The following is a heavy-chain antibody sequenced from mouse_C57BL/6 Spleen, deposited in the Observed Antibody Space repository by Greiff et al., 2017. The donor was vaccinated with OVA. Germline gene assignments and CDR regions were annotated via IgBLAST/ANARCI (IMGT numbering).Heavy chain of an antibody. CDR2: IHPNSGST. J-gene: IGHJ3*01. D-gene: IGHD1-1*01. CDR3: ARSREVVYYYGSSPWFAY. CDR1: GYTFTSYW. Sequence: QVQLQQPGAELVKPGASVKLSCKASGYTFTSYWMHWVKQRPGQGLEWIGMIHPNSGSTNYNEKFKSKATLTVDKSSSTAYMQLSSLTSEDSAVYYCARSREVVYYYGSSPWFAYWGQGTLVTVSA. V-gene: IGHV1-64*01.